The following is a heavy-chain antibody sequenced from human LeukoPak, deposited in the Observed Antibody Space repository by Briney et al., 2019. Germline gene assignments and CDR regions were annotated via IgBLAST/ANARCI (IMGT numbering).Heavy chain of an antibody. CDR3: ARVIVVVPIGVYHYYAMDV. CDR1: GDSISTGGYY. J-gene: IGHJ6*02. Sequence: SETLSLTCTVSGDSISTGGYYWAWIRQHRERGLEWIGYIYYSGSTHYNPSLQIRVTISVDTSKNQFSLNLNSVTAADTAVYYCARVIVVVPIGVYHYYAMDVWGQGTTVTVSS. D-gene: IGHD2-2*01. V-gene: IGHV4-31*03. CDR2: IYYSGST.